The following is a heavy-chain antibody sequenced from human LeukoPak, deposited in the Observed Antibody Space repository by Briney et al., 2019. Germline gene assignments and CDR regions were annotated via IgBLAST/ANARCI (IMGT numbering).Heavy chain of an antibody. J-gene: IGHJ4*02. D-gene: IGHD2-15*01. V-gene: IGHV1-46*03. CDR3: ARVYCSGGSCDGSRD. Sequence: ASVKVSCKASGYTFTSYYMHWVRQAPGQGLEWMGIINPSGGSTSYAQKFQGRVTMTRDTSTSTVYMELSSLRSEDTAVYYCARVYCSGGSCDGSRDWGQGTLVTVSS. CDR1: GYTFTSYY. CDR2: INPSGGST.